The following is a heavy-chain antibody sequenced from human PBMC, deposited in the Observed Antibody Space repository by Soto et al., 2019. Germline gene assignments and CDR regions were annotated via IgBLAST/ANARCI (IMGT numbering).Heavy chain of an antibody. Sequence: GESLKISCQTSGYSFINYWIGWVRQMPGKGLEWMAIINPGDSETRYSPSFQGQVTISADKSISTAYLQWSSLKASDTAMYYCARHRATTGSLVWLDYWGQGTLVTVSS. J-gene: IGHJ4*02. CDR3: ARHRATTGSLVWLDY. CDR2: INPGDSET. D-gene: IGHD5-12*01. V-gene: IGHV5-51*01. CDR1: GYSFINYW.